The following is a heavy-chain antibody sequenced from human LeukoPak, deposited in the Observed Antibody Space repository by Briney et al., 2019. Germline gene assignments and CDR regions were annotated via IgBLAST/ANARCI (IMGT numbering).Heavy chain of an antibody. CDR2: IYTSGST. Sequence: PSQTLSLTCTVSGGSISSGSYYWSWIRQPAGKGPEWIGRIYTSGSTNYNPSLKSRVTISVDTSKNQFSLKLSSVTAADTAVYYCARERQYSMVRGVINWFDPWGQGTLVTVSS. V-gene: IGHV4-61*02. D-gene: IGHD3-10*01. CDR3: ARERQYSMVRGVINWFDP. J-gene: IGHJ5*02. CDR1: GGSISSGSYY.